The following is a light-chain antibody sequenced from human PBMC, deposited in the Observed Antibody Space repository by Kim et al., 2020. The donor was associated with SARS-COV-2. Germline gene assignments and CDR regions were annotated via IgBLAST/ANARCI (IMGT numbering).Light chain of an antibody. CDR2: DAS. CDR3: HQNNGHDLT. CDR1: QNINTW. Sequence: DIQMTQSPSTLSASVGDRVTITCRASQNINTWLAWYQQKPGKAPQVLIYDASILESGVPSRFSGSGSGTDFTLTISSLQPDDFARYYCHQNNGHDLTFGGGTKVDIK. J-gene: IGKJ4*01. V-gene: IGKV1-5*01.